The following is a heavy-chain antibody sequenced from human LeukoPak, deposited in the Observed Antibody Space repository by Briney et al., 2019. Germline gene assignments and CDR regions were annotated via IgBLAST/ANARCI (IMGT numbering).Heavy chain of an antibody. D-gene: IGHD3-10*01. CDR2: IYYSGST. Sequence: ASGTLSLACTVSGGSISSYYWSWIRQPPGKGLEWIGYIYYSGSTNYNPSLKSRVTISVDTSKNQFSLKVSSVTAADTAVYYCARRGGSGRSFDYWGQGTLVTVSS. CDR1: GGSISSYY. J-gene: IGHJ4*02. CDR3: ARRGGSGRSFDY. V-gene: IGHV4-59*01.